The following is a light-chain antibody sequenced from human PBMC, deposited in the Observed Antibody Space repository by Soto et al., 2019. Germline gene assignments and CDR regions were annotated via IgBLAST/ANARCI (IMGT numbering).Light chain of an antibody. V-gene: IGKV3-20*01. CDR2: GAS. Sequence: EIVLTQSPGTLSLSPGERATLSCRASQSVSSSYLAWYQQKPGQAPRLLLYGASSRPTGLPDGFSGSGYGAYFTLIISSLVPVDFAVYYCQQYGSSPVYTFGQETKLEIK. CDR3: QQYGSSPVYT. CDR1: QSVSSSY. J-gene: IGKJ2*01.